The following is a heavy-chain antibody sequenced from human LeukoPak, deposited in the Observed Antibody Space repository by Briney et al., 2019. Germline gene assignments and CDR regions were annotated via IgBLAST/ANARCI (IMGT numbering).Heavy chain of an antibody. J-gene: IGHJ5*02. V-gene: IGHV4-34*01. CDR2: INHSGST. D-gene: IGHD5-18*01. CDR3: ARRAIWLGRPILRPFDP. Sequence: PSETLSLTCAVYGGSFSGYYWSWIRQPPGKGLEWIGEINHSGSTNYNPSLKSRVTISVDTSKNQFSLKLSSVTAADTAVYYCARRAIWLGRPILRPFDPWGQGTLVTVSS. CDR1: GGSFSGYY.